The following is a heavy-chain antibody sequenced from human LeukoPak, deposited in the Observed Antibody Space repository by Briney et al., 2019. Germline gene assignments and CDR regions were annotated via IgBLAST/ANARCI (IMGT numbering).Heavy chain of an antibody. CDR1: GYTFTSYG. Sequence: ASVKVSCKASGYTFTSYGIGWVRQAPGQGLEWMGGITPIFGTANYAQKFQGRVTITTDESTSTAYMELSSLRSEDTAVYYCARSPEYSSSSLDYYYYYMDVWGKGTTVTVSS. V-gene: IGHV1-69*05. J-gene: IGHJ6*03. D-gene: IGHD6-6*01. CDR2: ITPIFGTA. CDR3: ARSPEYSSSSLDYYYYYMDV.